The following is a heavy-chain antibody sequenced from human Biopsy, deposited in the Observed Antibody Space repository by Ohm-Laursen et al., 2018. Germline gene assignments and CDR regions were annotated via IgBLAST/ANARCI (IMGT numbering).Heavy chain of an antibody. J-gene: IGHJ5*02. Sequence: GTLSLTCAVYVGSFSGYYWTWIRQPPGKGLEWIGEINHSGGTNYNPSLKSRVSISVDTSKNQFSLKLNSVTAADTAVYYCARAGTAINGNSLGFDPWGQGTLVTVSS. CDR3: ARAGTAINGNSLGFDP. CDR1: VGSFSGYY. V-gene: IGHV4-34*01. CDR2: INHSGGT. D-gene: IGHD1-20*01.